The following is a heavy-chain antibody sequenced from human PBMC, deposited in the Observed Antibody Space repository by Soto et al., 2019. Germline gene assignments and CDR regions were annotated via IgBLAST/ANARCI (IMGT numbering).Heavy chain of an antibody. CDR2: IKEDGGVK. CDR3: SSSEHSAGKL. V-gene: IGHV3-7*03. D-gene: IGHD6-13*01. CDR1: GFSISYYW. J-gene: IGHJ4*02. Sequence: GGSLILSCTASVSGFSISYYWMSWVRQAPGKGLEWVAHIKEDGGVKLYADSVEGRFTISRDNAKNTLYLEMDSLRVEDTAVYFCSSSEHSAGKLWGPGTLVTVSS.